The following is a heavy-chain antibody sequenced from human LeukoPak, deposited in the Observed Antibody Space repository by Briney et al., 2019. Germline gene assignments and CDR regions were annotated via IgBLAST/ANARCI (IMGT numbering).Heavy chain of an antibody. V-gene: IGHV4-59*08. J-gene: IGHJ6*02. D-gene: IGHD5-12*01. CDR1: GVSISSYY. CDR3: ARGYTGYYYYYGLDA. Sequence: SETLSLTCSVSGVSISSYYWSWIRQPPGKGLEWIGYIYYSGSTNYHPSLKSRVTMSVDTSKNQISLKLSSVTAADTAVYYCARGYTGYYYYYGLDAWAKGPRSPSP. CDR2: IYYSGST.